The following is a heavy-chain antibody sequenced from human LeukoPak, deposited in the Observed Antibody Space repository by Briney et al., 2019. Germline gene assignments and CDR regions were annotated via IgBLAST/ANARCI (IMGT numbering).Heavy chain of an antibody. Sequence: ASVKVSCKASGYTFTSYDINWLRQAAGQGLEWMGWMNPKSGNTGYAPKFQGRVTMTRTTSINTAYLELSSLRSEDTAVYYCARGPLFEFDYWGQGTPVTVSS. CDR2: MNPKSGNT. D-gene: IGHD3-3*01. CDR1: GYTFTSYD. CDR3: ARGPLFEFDY. V-gene: IGHV1-8*01. J-gene: IGHJ4*02.